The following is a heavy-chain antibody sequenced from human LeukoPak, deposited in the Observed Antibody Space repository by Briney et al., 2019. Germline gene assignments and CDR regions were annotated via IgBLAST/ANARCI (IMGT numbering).Heavy chain of an antibody. CDR1: GFTFSTYA. J-gene: IGHJ4*02. V-gene: IGHV3-23*01. D-gene: IGHD1-7*01. Sequence: TGGSLRLSCAVSGFTFSTYAMNWVRQAPGKGLEWVSVISGSGGSTYYADSVKGRFTISRDNSKNTLYLEMNSLRVEDTALYYCARETKIDYWGQGALVTVSS. CDR3: ARETKIDY. CDR2: ISGSGGST.